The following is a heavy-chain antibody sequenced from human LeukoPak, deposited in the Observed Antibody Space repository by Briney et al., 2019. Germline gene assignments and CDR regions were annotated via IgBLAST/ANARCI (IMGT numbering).Heavy chain of an antibody. CDR1: GFTVSSNY. CDR2: IYSGGST. J-gene: IGHJ3*02. Sequence: GGSLRLSCAASGFTVSSNYMSWVRQAPGKGLEWVSFIYSGGSTYYADSVKGRFTISRDNSKNTLYLQMNNLRPEDTAVYSCARAKYYDSRGYSVREAYDIWGQGTMVTVSS. D-gene: IGHD3-22*01. CDR3: ARAKYYDSRGYSVREAYDI. V-gene: IGHV3-66*01.